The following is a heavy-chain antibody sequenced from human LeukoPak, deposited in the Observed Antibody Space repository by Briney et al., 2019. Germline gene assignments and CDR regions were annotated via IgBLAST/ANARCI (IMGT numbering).Heavy chain of an antibody. CDR2: ISGSGGST. J-gene: IGHJ3*02. Sequence: GGSLRLSCAASGFTFSSYGMSWVRQAPGKGLEWVSAISGSGGSTYYADSVKGRFTISRDNSKNTLYLQMNSLRAEDTAVYYCAKGRNPYDAFDIWGQGTMVTVSS. CDR1: GFTFSSYG. CDR3: AKGRNPYDAFDI. V-gene: IGHV3-23*01.